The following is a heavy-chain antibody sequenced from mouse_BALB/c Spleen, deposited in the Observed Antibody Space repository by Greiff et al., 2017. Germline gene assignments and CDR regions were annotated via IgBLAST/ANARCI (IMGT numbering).Heavy chain of an antibody. J-gene: IGHJ4*01. CDR2: IWAGGST. V-gene: IGHV2-9*02. CDR3: ATIYYGAAMDY. D-gene: IGHD2-13*01. Sequence: VKLVESGPGLVAPSQSLSITCTVSGFSLTSYGVHWVRQPPGKGLEWLGVIWAGGSTNYNSALMSRLSISKDNSKSQVFLKMNSLQTDDTAMYYCATIYYGAAMDYWGQGTSVTVSS. CDR1: GFSLTSYG.